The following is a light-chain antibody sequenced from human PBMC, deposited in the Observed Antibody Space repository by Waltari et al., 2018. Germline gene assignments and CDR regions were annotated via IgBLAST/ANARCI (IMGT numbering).Light chain of an antibody. CDR1: QSISSW. V-gene: IGKV1-5*03. J-gene: IGKJ1*01. CDR3: QQYNTYST. Sequence: DILMTQSPSTLSASVGDRVTITCRASQSISSWLAWYQQKPGKAPKLLIYKASSLETGVPSRFSGSGSGTEFTLTISNLQPDVFATYYCQQYNTYSTFGQGTKVEIK. CDR2: KAS.